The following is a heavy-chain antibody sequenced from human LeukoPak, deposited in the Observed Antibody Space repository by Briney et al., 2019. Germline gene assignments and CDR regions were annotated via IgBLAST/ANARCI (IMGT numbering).Heavy chain of an antibody. CDR2: ISAYNGNT. Sequence: AASVKVSCKASGYTFTSYAFRWVRQAPGQGLEWMGWISAYNGNTNYAQKFQGRVTMTTDTSTSTAYMELRSLRSDDTAVYYCAREGAYCSSTSCHIQNWFDPWGQGTLVTVSS. J-gene: IGHJ5*02. CDR3: AREGAYCSSTSCHIQNWFDP. D-gene: IGHD2-2*01. V-gene: IGHV1-18*01. CDR1: GYTFTSYA.